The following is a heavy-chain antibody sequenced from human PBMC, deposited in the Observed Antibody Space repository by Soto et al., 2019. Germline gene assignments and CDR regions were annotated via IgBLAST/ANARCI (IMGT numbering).Heavy chain of an antibody. CDR3: SGEVNYYGLDV. CDR2: MNPNSGNT. Sequence: QVQLVQSGAEVKKPGASVKVPCKASGYTFTSYDINWVRQATGQGLEWMGWMNPNSGNTGYAQKFQGRVTMTRNTSIRTSDMELSSLRSEDTAGYYCSGEVNYYGLDVWGQGTTVTVSS. CDR1: GYTFTSYD. V-gene: IGHV1-8*01. J-gene: IGHJ6*02.